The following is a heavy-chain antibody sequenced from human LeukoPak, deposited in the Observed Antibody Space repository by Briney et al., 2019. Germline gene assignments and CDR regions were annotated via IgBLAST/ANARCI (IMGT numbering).Heavy chain of an antibody. CDR2: IYYSGST. J-gene: IGHJ6*03. Sequence: SETLSLTCTVSGVSISSYYWSWIRQPPGKGLEWIGYIYYSGSTNYNPSLKSRVTISVDTSKNQFSLKLSSVTAADTAVYYCARGHYDFWSGRYYYYMDVWGKGTTVTVSS. D-gene: IGHD3-3*01. CDR3: ARGHYDFWSGRYYYYMDV. CDR1: GVSISSYY. V-gene: IGHV4-59*01.